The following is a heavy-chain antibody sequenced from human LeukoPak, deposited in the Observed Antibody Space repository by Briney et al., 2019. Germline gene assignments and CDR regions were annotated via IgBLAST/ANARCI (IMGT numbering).Heavy chain of an antibody. Sequence: PSETLSLTCTVSGGSISSYYWSWIRQPPGKGLEWIGYIYYSGSTNYNPSLKSRVTISVDTSKNQFSLKLSSVTAADTAVYYCAREALRFPLFDPWGQGTLVTVSS. CDR2: IYYSGST. CDR1: GGSISSYY. CDR3: AREALRFPLFDP. J-gene: IGHJ5*02. D-gene: IGHD3-3*01. V-gene: IGHV4-59*01.